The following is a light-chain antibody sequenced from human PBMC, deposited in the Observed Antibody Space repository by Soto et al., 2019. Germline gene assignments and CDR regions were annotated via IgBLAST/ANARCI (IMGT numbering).Light chain of an antibody. Sequence: DIQMTQSPSSLSASVGDRVTITCRASQSISSYLNWYRQRPGKAPDVLIYAASSLQSGVQSRFSGSGSGTDFTLTISSLQPEDFATYYCQQSYSTPFTFGPGTKVDIK. CDR2: AAS. CDR1: QSISSY. J-gene: IGKJ3*01. CDR3: QQSYSTPFT. V-gene: IGKV1-39*01.